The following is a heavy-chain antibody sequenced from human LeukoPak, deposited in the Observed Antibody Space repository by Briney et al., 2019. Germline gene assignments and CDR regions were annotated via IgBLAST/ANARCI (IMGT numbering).Heavy chain of an antibody. Sequence: SQTLSLTCTVSGGSISSGGYYWNWIRQHPGKGLEWIGYISYSGGTYYNPSLESRLTISVDTSKNQFSLKLSSVTAADTAVYYCARQRTTVTKGYFDYWGQGTLVTVSS. CDR3: ARQRTTVTKGYFDY. D-gene: IGHD4-11*01. V-gene: IGHV4-31*03. CDR2: ISYSGGT. CDR1: GGSISSGGYY. J-gene: IGHJ4*02.